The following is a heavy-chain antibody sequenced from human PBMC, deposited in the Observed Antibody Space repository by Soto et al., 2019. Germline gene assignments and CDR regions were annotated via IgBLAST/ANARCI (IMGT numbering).Heavy chain of an antibody. CDR2: IKSNTDGGTT. CDR1: GFTFIYAW. J-gene: IGHJ5*02. V-gene: IGHV3-15*01. Sequence: EVQLVESGGGLVKPGGSLRLSCEASGFTFIYAWMSWVRQAPGKGLEWVGHIKSNTDGGTTDYAAPVNGRFTILRDDSKTTLYLQMSSLKTEDTAVYYCTPDPILAAAGGSDPWGQGTLVTVSS. CDR3: TPDPILAAAGGSDP. D-gene: IGHD6-13*01.